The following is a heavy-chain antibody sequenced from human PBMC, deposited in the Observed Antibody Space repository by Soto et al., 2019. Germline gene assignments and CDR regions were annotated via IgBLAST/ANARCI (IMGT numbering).Heavy chain of an antibody. CDR3: ARVRWTVAGPGHFHY. V-gene: IGHV4-59*01. J-gene: IGHJ4*02. CDR1: GGSISSYY. D-gene: IGHD6-19*01. CDR2: IYYSGST. Sequence: QVQLQESGPGLVKPSETLSLTCTVTGGSISSYYWSWIRQPPGKGLEWIGCIYYSGSTNYNPSLKGRVTISVDTSKYQFSLKLSSVTAADTAVYYCARVRWTVAGPGHFHYWGQRTLVTVSS.